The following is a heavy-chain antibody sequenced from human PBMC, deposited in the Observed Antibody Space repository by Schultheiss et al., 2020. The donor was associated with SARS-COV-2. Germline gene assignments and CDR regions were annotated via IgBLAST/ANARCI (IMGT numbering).Heavy chain of an antibody. CDR3: ARSPPHHSMDV. Sequence: GGSLRLSCAASGFTFDDYAMHWVRQAPGKGLEWVSGIRWNSGSIGYADSVKGRFTISGDNAKNTLYLQMNSLRGENTAVYYCARSPPHHSMDVWGQGTTVTVSS. CDR1: GFTFDDYA. CDR2: IRWNSGSI. V-gene: IGHV3-9*01. D-gene: IGHD5-24*01. J-gene: IGHJ6*02.